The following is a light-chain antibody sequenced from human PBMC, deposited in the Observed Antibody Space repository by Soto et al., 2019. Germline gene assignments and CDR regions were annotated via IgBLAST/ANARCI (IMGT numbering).Light chain of an antibody. J-gene: IGKJ2*01. Sequence: EIVLTQSPGTLSLSPGERATLSCRASQSVITSYLAWYQQKPGQAPRLLIYGVSTRATGIPDRFSGSGSGTDFPLTISRLEPEDFAVYYCQHYGTSPPMYTFGLGTKLEIK. CDR1: QSVITSY. V-gene: IGKV3-20*01. CDR3: QHYGTSPPMYT. CDR2: GVS.